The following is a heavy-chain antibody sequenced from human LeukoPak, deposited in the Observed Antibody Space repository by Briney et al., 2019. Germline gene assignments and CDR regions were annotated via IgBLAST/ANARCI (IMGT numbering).Heavy chain of an antibody. V-gene: IGHV4-59*01. CDR1: GGSISTYY. CDR3: ARSPTGGSPFFDY. CDR2: IYYSGGT. D-gene: IGHD2-15*01. J-gene: IGHJ4*02. Sequence: SETLSLTCTVSGGSISTYYWSWIRQPPGMGLEWIGYIYYSGGTNYNPSLKSRLTISVDTSKNQFSLRLSSVTAADTAVYYCARSPTGGSPFFDYWGQGTLVTVSS.